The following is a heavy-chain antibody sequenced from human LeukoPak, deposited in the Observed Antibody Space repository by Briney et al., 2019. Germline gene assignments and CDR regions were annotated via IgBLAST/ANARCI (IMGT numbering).Heavy chain of an antibody. J-gene: IGHJ2*01. CDR3: ARASRDRYNYNWYFDL. Sequence: GGSLRLSCAASGFSVSSLYMNWVRQAPGTGLEWVSVIYSGGSTYYADSVKGRFTISRDNSKNTMYLQMNLPRAEHTAVYSGARASRDRYNYNWYFDLGGRGPLVTVPP. CDR1: GFSVSSLY. D-gene: IGHD5-24*01. CDR2: IYSGGST. V-gene: IGHV3-66*01.